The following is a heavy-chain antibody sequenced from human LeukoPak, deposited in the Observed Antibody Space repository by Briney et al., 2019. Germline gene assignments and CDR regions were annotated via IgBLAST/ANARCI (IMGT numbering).Heavy chain of an antibody. D-gene: IGHD3-10*01. CDR3: ARPRYGSGSLDS. V-gene: IGHV4-34*01. CDR1: GGSFSGHY. CDR2: INHSGST. J-gene: IGHJ4*02. Sequence: SETLSLTCAVYGGSFSGHYWTWIRQPPGMGLEWIGEINHSGSTTFNPSLNTRVTISVDTSKNQISLKLSSVTAADTAVYYCARPRYGSGSLDSWGQGTLVTVSS.